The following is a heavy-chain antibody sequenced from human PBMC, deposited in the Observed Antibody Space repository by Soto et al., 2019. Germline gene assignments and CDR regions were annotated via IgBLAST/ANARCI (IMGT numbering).Heavy chain of an antibody. CDR1: GGTFSSYT. J-gene: IGHJ5*02. D-gene: IGHD2-21*02. CDR3: ARGGDVVLVTAPLDH. V-gene: IGHV1-69*02. Sequence: SVKVSCKASGGTFSSYTISWMQQAPGQGLEWMGRIIPILGIANYAQKFQGRVTITADKSTSTAYMELSSLRSEDTAVYYCARGGDVVLVTAPLDHWGQGTLVTVS. CDR2: IIPILGIA.